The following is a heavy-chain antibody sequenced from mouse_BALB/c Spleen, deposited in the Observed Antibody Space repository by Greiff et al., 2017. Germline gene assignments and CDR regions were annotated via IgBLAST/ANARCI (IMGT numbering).Heavy chain of an antibody. J-gene: IGHJ3*01. Sequence: VQLQQSGAELVRPGSSVKISCKASGYAFSSYWMNWVKQRPGQGLEWIGQIYPGDGDTNYNGKFKGKATLTADKSSSTAYMQLSSLTSEDSAVYYCTSYYGSARGFAYWGQGTLVTVAA. CDR1: GYAFSSYW. V-gene: IGHV1-80*01. CDR3: TSYYGSARGFAY. D-gene: IGHD1-1*01. CDR2: IYPGDGDT.